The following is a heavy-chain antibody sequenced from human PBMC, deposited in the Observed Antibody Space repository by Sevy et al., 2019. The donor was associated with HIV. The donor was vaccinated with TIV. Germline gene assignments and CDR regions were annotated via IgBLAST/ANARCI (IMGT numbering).Heavy chain of an antibody. Sequence: RGSMRISCAASGFTFDDYWMQWVRQAPGQGQEWVANIRQDGNELYYADAVKGRFTISRDNAKESMFLQMTNLRVEDTAIYYCAGRYFDLWGQGTLVTVSS. V-gene: IGHV3-7*01. J-gene: IGHJ4*02. CDR3: AGRYFDL. CDR1: GFTFDDYW. CDR2: IRQDGNEL.